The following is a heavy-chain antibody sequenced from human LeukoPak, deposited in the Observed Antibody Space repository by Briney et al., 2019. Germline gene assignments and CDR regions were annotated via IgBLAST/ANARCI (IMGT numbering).Heavy chain of an antibody. J-gene: IGHJ4*02. D-gene: IGHD3-22*01. CDR3: AKGGYYDSSGYEPGVGY. V-gene: IGHV3-23*01. Sequence: GGSLRLSCAASGFTFSSYWMSWVRQAPGKGLEWVSAISGSGGSTYYADSVKGRFTISRDNSKNTLYLQMNSLRAEDTAVYYCAKGGYYDSSGYEPGVGYWGQGTLVTVSS. CDR2: ISGSGGST. CDR1: GFTFSSYW.